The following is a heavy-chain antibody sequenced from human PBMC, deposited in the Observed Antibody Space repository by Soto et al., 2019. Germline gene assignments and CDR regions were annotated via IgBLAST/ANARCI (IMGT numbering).Heavy chain of an antibody. CDR3: ATSKKTIFGGDAFDI. D-gene: IGHD3-3*01. Sequence: GKGSCKVSRYTLPEISLHSVRQAPGKGLEWMGGFDPEDGETIYAQKFQGRVTMTEDTSTDTAYMELSSLRSEDTAVYYCATSKKTIFGGDAFDIWGQGTMVTGSS. V-gene: IGHV1-24*01. CDR1: RYTLPEIS. CDR2: FDPEDGET. J-gene: IGHJ3*02.